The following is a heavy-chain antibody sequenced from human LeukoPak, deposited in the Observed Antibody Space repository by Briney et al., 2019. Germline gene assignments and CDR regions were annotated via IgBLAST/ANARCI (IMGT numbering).Heavy chain of an antibody. CDR1: GFTFSDYC. V-gene: IGHV3-11*04. CDR3: ARDRYWGVGFDY. J-gene: IGHJ4*02. CDR2: ISSSGTTI. Sequence: GGSLRLSCAASGFTFSDYCMTWIRQAPGKGLEWFSYISSSGTTIFYADSVKGRLTISRDNAKHSLYLQMNSLRAYDAAVYYCARDRYWGVGFDYWCQGTLVTVSS. D-gene: IGHD3-16*01.